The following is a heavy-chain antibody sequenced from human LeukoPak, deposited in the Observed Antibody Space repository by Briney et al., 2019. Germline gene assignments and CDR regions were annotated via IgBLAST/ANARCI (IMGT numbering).Heavy chain of an antibody. Sequence: ASVKVSCKASGYTFTSYYMHWVRQAPGQGLEWMGIINPSGGSTSYAQKFQGRVTMTRDTSTSTVYMELSSLRSDDTAVYYCARITLGTTPFGDWGQGTLVTVSS. CDR1: GYTFTSYY. CDR3: ARITLGTTPFGD. D-gene: IGHD3-16*01. CDR2: INPSGGST. J-gene: IGHJ4*02. V-gene: IGHV1-46*01.